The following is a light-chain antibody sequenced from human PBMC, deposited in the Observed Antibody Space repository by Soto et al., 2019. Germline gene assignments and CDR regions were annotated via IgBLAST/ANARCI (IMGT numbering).Light chain of an antibody. V-gene: IGKV3-20*01. Sequence: EIVLTQSPGTLSLSPGERATLSCRASPSVSRKYLAWYQQKPGQAPRVLIYGTSIRASGVPERFSGGGSGTDFTLTITRLEPEDFAVYYCQQYGSSLFTFGPGTKVDFK. CDR3: QQYGSSLFT. J-gene: IGKJ3*01. CDR2: GTS. CDR1: PSVSRKY.